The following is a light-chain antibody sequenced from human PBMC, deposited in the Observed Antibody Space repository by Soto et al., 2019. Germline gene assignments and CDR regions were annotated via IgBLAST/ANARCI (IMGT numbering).Light chain of an antibody. CDR3: QQINSYPVT. Sequence: DIHLTQSPAFLSASIGDKVTITCRASQGISSYLAWYQQKPGKPPNLLIYSASTLQSGVPSRFSGSGSGTEFTLTISILQPEDVATYFCQQINSYPVTFGGGTKVEIQ. V-gene: IGKV1-9*01. CDR2: SAS. J-gene: IGKJ4*01. CDR1: QGISSY.